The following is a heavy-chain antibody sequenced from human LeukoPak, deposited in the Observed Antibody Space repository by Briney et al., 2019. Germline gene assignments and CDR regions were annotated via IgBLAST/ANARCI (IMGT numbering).Heavy chain of an antibody. CDR2: ISGSGGST. Sequence: GGSLRLFCTASGFTLSSWAMSGPRQAPEKGLEWVSAISGSGGSTYYADSVKGRFTISRDNSKNTLYLQMNSLRAEDTAMYYCSRGQVYGYNLVFDYWGQGTLVTVSS. CDR1: GFTLSSWA. J-gene: IGHJ4*02. V-gene: IGHV3-23*01. CDR3: SRGQVYGYNLVFDY. D-gene: IGHD5-24*01.